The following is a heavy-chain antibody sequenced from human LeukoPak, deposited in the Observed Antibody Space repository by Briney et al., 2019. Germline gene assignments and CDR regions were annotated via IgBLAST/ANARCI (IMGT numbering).Heavy chain of an antibody. CDR3: AKEGPYSSGWVDY. CDR2: IKSDGSST. D-gene: IGHD6-19*01. J-gene: IGHJ4*02. CDR1: GFTFSSYW. V-gene: IGHV3-74*01. Sequence: PGGSLRLSCAASGFTFSSYWMHWVRQAPGKGLVWVSSIKSDGSSTSYADSVKGRLTISRDNARNTLYLQMNSLRAEDTAVYYCAKEGPYSSGWVDYWGQGTLVTVSS.